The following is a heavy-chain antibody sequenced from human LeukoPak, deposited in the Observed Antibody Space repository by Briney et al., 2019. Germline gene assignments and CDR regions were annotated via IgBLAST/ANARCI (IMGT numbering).Heavy chain of an antibody. J-gene: IGHJ4*02. D-gene: IGHD5-24*01. CDR3: ARGLDGVTEENY. CDR1: GYTFTSYY. V-gene: IGHV1-46*01. Sequence: GASVKVSCKASGYTFTSYYMHWVRQAPGQGLEWMGIINPSGGSTSYAQKFQGRVTMTRNTSISTAYMELSSLRSEDTAVYYCARGLDGVTEENYWGQGTLVTVSS. CDR2: INPSGGST.